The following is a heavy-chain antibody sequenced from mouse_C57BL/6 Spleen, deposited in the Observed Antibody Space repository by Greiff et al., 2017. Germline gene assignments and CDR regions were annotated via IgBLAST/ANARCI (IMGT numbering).Heavy chain of an antibody. CDR3: AIYYGYDVGYYFDY. CDR1: GYTFTDYN. Sequence: EVQLVESGPELVKPGASVKMSCKASGYTFTDYNMHWVKQSHGKSLEWIGYINPNNGGTSYNQKFKGKATLTVNKSSSTAYMDLRSLTSEDSAVYYCAIYYGYDVGYYFDYWGQGTTLTVSS. J-gene: IGHJ2*01. V-gene: IGHV1-22*01. CDR2: INPNNGGT. D-gene: IGHD2-2*01.